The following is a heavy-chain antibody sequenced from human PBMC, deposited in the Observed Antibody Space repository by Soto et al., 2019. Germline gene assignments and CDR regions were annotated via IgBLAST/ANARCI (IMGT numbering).Heavy chain of an antibody. Sequence: PGGSLRLSCTASGFTFGSNGMHWVRQAPGKGLEWVAVIWSDGSNKYYADSVKGRFTIFRDNSKSTLYLQMNGLRAEDTAVYYCARDGSNKPGFYYGMDVWGQGTTVTVSS. D-gene: IGHD6-13*01. J-gene: IGHJ6*02. CDR1: GFTFGSNG. CDR3: ARDGSNKPGFYYGMDV. V-gene: IGHV3-33*01. CDR2: IWSDGSNK.